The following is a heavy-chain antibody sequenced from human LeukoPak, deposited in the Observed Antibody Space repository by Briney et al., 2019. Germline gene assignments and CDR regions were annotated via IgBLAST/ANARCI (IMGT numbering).Heavy chain of an antibody. D-gene: IGHD3-22*01. CDR3: ARVTYDSSGYNLDY. J-gene: IGHJ4*02. CDR2: IYYSGST. Sequence: SETLSLTCTVSGGSISSYYWSWIRQPPGKGLEWIGSIYYSGSTYYNPSLKSRVTISVDTSKNQFSLKLSSVTAADTAVYYCARVTYDSSGYNLDYWGQGTLVTVSS. V-gene: IGHV4-59*12. CDR1: GGSISSYY.